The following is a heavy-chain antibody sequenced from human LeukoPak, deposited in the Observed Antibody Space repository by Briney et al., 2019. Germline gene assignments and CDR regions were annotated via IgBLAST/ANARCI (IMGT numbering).Heavy chain of an antibody. V-gene: IGHV3-21*01. D-gene: IGHD6-13*01. CDR3: ARDKTAQLDNYYYYMDV. CDR2: ISSSSTYI. Sequence: GGSLRLSCAASGFTFSSYTMSWVRQAPGKGLEWVSSISSSSTYIYYADSVKGRFTISRDNAKNSLYLQMNSLRAEDTAVYYCARDKTAQLDNYYYYMDVWGKGTTVTISS. J-gene: IGHJ6*03. CDR1: GFTFSSYT.